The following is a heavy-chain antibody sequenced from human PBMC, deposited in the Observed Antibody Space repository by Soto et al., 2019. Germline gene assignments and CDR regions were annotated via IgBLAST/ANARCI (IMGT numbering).Heavy chain of an antibody. D-gene: IGHD3-16*01. Sequence: SETLSLTCTVSGGSITSSYWSWIRRPPGKGLEWIAYIYDTGISGYTPSTSYNPSLKSRVTMSVDTSKSQFSLKLTSVTAAGTAVYYCARGEDAFLYSGLDVWGQGITVTVSS. V-gene: IGHV4-59*01. J-gene: IGHJ6*02. CDR2: IYDTGISGYTPST. CDR1: GGSITSSY. CDR3: ARGEDAFLYSGLDV.